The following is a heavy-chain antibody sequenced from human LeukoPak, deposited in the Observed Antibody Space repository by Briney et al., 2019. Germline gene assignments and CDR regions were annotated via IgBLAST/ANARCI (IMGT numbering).Heavy chain of an antibody. J-gene: IGHJ4*02. V-gene: IGHV3-21*01. D-gene: IGHD6-19*01. CDR1: GFTFSSYS. CDR3: ARHPHEAGDY. Sequence: GGSLRLSCAASGFTFSSYSMNWVRQAPGKGLEWVSSISSSGSYIYYADSVKGRFTISRDNAKNSLYLQMNSLRAEDTAVYYCARHPHEAGDYWGQGTLVTVSS. CDR2: ISSSGSYI.